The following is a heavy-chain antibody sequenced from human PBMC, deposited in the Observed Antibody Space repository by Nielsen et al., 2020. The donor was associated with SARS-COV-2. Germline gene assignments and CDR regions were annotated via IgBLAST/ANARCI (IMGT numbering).Heavy chain of an antibody. CDR1: GFTFDDYA. Sequence: SLKISCAASGFTFDDYAMHWVRQAPGKGLEWVSGISWNSGSIGYADSVKGRFTISRDNAKNSLYLQMNSLRAEDTAVYYCARHYDILTLFDYWGQGTLVTVSS. V-gene: IGHV3-9*01. D-gene: IGHD3-9*01. J-gene: IGHJ4*02. CDR3: ARHYDILTLFDY. CDR2: ISWNSGSI.